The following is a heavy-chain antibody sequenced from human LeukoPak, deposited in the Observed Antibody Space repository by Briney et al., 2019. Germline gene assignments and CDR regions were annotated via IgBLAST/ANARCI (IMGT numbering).Heavy chain of an antibody. CDR1: GGSISSSNW. V-gene: IGHV4-4*02. Sequence: SGTLSLTCAVSGGSISSSNWWSWVRQPPGKGLEWTGEIYHSGSTNYNPSLKSRVTISVDKSKNQFSLKLSSVTAADTAVYYCARDTPYGSGSYIPIDYWGQGTLVTVSS. CDR2: IYHSGST. D-gene: IGHD3-10*01. CDR3: ARDTPYGSGSYIPIDY. J-gene: IGHJ4*02.